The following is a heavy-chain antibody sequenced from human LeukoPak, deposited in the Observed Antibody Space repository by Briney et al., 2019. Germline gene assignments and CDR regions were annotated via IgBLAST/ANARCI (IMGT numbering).Heavy chain of an antibody. Sequence: ASVKVSCKASGYSFSSYGLSWVRQAPGQGLEWMGWISTHNGNTNYAQKFQRRVTMTTDTSTNTTYMELRSLRSDDTAVYYCARDRRRSSSPLANWFDPWGQGTLVTVSS. CDR2: ISTHNGNT. CDR3: ARDRRRSSSPLANWFDP. J-gene: IGHJ5*02. V-gene: IGHV1-18*01. D-gene: IGHD6-13*01. CDR1: GYSFSSYG.